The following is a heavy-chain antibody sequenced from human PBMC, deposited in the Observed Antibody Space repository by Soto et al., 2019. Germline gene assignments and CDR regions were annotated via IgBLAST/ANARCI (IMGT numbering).Heavy chain of an antibody. J-gene: IGHJ4*02. CDR3: ARSIAAAPCPFGY. D-gene: IGHD6-13*01. CDR1: GYTFTSYA. Sequence: ASVKVSCKASGYTFTSYAMHWVRQAPGQRLEWMGWINAGNGNTKYSQKFQGRVTITRDTSASTAYMELSSLRSEDTAVYYCARSIAAAPCPFGYWGQGTLVTVSS. V-gene: IGHV1-3*01. CDR2: INAGNGNT.